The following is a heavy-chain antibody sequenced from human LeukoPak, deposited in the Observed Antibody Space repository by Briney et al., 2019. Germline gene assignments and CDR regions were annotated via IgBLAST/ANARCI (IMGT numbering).Heavy chain of an antibody. D-gene: IGHD3-22*01. CDR2: ISYSGTP. V-gene: IGHV4-34*01. CDR3: VRGKVRYYYIVADEYYYDMDV. CDR1: GDSFSGFY. J-gene: IGHJ6*03. Sequence: SETLSLTCVVYGDSFSGFYWTWVRQAPGKGLEWIGEISYSGTPRYNPSLNSRITITLDTSKKQISLNLSSVTAADTAVYYCVRGKVRYYYIVADEYYYDMDVWGKGTAVIVTS.